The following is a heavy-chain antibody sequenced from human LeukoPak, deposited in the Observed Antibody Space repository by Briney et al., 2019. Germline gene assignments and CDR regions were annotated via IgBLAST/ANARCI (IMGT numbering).Heavy chain of an antibody. V-gene: IGHV3-48*04. CDR2: ISSSSSTI. D-gene: IGHD2/OR15-2a*01. CDR1: GFTFSSYS. J-gene: IGHJ4*02. CDR3: ATETFYGYAYYFDY. Sequence: PGGSLRLSCAASGFTFSSYSMNWVRQAPGKGLEWVSYISSSSSTIYYADSVKGRFTISRDNAKNSLYLQMNSLRAEDTAVYYCATETFYGYAYYFDYWGQGTLVTVSS.